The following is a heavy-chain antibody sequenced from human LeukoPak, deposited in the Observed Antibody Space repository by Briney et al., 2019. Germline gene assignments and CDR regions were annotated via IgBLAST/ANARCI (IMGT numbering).Heavy chain of an antibody. CDR2: IIPIFGTA. CDR1: GGTFSSYA. D-gene: IGHD6-13*01. Sequence: PVKVSCKASGGTFSSYAISWVRQAPGQGLEWMGRIIPIFGTANYAQKFQGRVTITTDESTSTAYMELSSLRSEDTAVYYCARSSPKDSSSWFDYFDYWGQGTLVTVSS. V-gene: IGHV1-69*05. CDR3: ARSSPKDSSSWFDYFDY. J-gene: IGHJ4*02.